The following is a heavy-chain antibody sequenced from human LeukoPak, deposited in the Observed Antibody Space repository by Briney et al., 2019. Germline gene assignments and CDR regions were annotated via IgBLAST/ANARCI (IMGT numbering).Heavy chain of an antibody. Sequence: GGSLRLSCAASGFTFRNYNMNWVRQAPGKGLEWVSSISSSSSYIYYADSVKGRFTISRDNAKNSLYLQMNSLRAEDTAVYYCAREPSYTSSWYTSCDYWGQGTLVTVSS. CDR2: ISSSSSYI. CDR3: AREPSYTSSWYTSCDY. V-gene: IGHV3-21*06. J-gene: IGHJ4*02. D-gene: IGHD6-13*01. CDR1: GFTFRNYN.